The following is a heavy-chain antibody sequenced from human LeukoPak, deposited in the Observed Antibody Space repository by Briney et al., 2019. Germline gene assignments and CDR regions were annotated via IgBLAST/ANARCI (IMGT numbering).Heavy chain of an antibody. D-gene: IGHD5-12*01. CDR1: GFTFSSYA. V-gene: IGHV3-30*04. J-gene: IGHJ4*02. CDR2: ISYDGSNK. CDR3: ARELRAYSGYDALDY. Sequence: PGGSLRLSCAASGFTFSSYAMHWVRQAPGKGLEWVAVISYDGSNKYYADSVKGRFTISRDNSINKVFLQMNSLRLEESGLYYCARELRAYSGYDALDYWGQGTLVTVSS.